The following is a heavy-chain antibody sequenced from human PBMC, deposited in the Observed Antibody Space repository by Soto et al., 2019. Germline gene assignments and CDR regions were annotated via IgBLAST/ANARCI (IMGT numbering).Heavy chain of an antibody. CDR1: GFTFSSYA. Sequence: EVQLLASGGGLVQPGGSLRLSCAASGFTFSSYAMNWVRQGPGKGLEWASGITGNGDNTYYADSVKGRFTISRDNSKNTLYLQMNSVRADDTAVYYCAVRRGYARGYWGQGTLLTVSS. D-gene: IGHD3-16*01. CDR3: AVRRGYARGY. V-gene: IGHV3-23*01. CDR2: ITGNGDNT. J-gene: IGHJ4*02.